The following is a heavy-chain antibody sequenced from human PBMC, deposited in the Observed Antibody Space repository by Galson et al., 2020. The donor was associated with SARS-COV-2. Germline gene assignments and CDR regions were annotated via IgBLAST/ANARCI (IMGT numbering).Heavy chain of an antibody. Sequence: GSLRLSCAASGFTFSSYWMSWVRQAPGKGLEWVANIKQAGSEKYYVNSVKGRFTISRDNAKNSLYLQMNSLRAEDTAVYYCARDIAAAGKAYYYCGMDVWGQGTTVTVSS. CDR1: GFTFSSYW. CDR2: IKQAGSEK. V-gene: IGHV3-7*01. CDR3: ARDIAAAGKAYYYCGMDV. D-gene: IGHD6-13*01. J-gene: IGHJ6*02.